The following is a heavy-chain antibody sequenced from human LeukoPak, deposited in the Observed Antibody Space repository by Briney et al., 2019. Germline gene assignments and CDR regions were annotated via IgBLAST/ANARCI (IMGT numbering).Heavy chain of an antibody. V-gene: IGHV3-33*01. D-gene: IGHD2-21*02. CDR2: IWYDGSNK. J-gene: IGHJ6*02. Sequence: GGSLRLSCAASGFTFSSYGMHWVRQAPGKGLEWVAVIWYDGSNKYYADSVKGRLTISRDNSKNTLYLQMNSLRAEDTAVYYCASSYCGGDCAAPYGMDVWGQGTTVTVSS. CDR3: ASSYCGGDCAAPYGMDV. CDR1: GFTFSSYG.